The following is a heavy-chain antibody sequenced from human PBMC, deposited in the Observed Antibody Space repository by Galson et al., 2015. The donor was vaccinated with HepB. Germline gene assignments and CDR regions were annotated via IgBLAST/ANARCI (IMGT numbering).Heavy chain of an antibody. J-gene: IGHJ4*02. D-gene: IGHD3-3*01. CDR2: ISSSSSYK. Sequence: SLRLSCAASGFSFSSYTMSWVRQAPGKGLEWVSSISSSSSYKYYADSVRGRFTISRDNAKNSLYLQMNSLRAEDTAVYYCARVMGEFWSGQLDYWGQGTLVTVSS. V-gene: IGHV3-21*01. CDR3: ARVMGEFWSGQLDY. CDR1: GFSFSSYT.